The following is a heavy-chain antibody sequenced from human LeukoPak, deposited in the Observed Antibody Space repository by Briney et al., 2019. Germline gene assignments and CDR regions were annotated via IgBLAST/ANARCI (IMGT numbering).Heavy chain of an antibody. J-gene: IGHJ4*02. CDR2: IYNSGST. V-gene: IGHV4-39*07. CDR1: GDSISSSSYY. CDR3: ARGLGGIAAAEVNY. D-gene: IGHD6-13*01. Sequence: SETLSLTCTVAGDSISSSSYYWDWIRQPPGKGLEWIGDIYNSGSTYYNPSLKSRVTLSVDTSKNQFSLKLISVTAADTAVYYCARGLGGIAAAEVNYWGQGTLVTVSS.